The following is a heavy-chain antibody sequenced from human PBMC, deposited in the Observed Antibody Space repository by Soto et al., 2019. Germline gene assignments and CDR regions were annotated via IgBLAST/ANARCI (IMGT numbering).Heavy chain of an antibody. CDR1: GFTFSSYA. J-gene: IGHJ4*02. CDR3: VRDTSPYSSGWHNRHFDY. V-gene: IGHV3-30-3*01. Sequence: QVQLVESGGGVVQPGRSLRLSCAASGFTFSSYAMHWVRQSPGKGLEWVAVISYDGSNKYYADSVKGRFTNSRDNSKTLYLQMNSLRAEDTAFYYCVRDTSPYSSGWHNRHFDYWGQGTLVTVSS. CDR2: ISYDGSNK. D-gene: IGHD6-19*01.